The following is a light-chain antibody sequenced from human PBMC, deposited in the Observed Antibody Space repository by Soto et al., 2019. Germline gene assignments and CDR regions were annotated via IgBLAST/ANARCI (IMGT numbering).Light chain of an antibody. Sequence: QTVVTQEPSFSVSPGGTVTLTCGWTSGSVSTTYYPSWYQQTPGQAPRTLIYNPNTRSSGVPDRFSASILGNKAALTITGAQADDESEYYCALYMGRGISVFGGGTKLTVL. CDR3: ALYMGRGISV. CDR1: SGSVSTTYY. V-gene: IGLV8-61*01. J-gene: IGLJ2*01. CDR2: NPN.